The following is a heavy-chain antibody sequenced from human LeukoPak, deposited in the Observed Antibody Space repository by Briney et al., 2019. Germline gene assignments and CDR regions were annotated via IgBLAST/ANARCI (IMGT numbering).Heavy chain of an antibody. CDR2: ISYDGSNK. Sequence: GGSLRLPCAASGFTFSSYGMHWVRQAPGKGLEWVAVISYDGSNKYYADSVKGRFTISRDNSKNTLYLQMNSLRAEDTAVYYCAKDRGSGWYAWFDPWGQGTLVTVSS. CDR1: GFTFSSYG. CDR3: AKDRGSGWYAWFDP. D-gene: IGHD6-19*01. J-gene: IGHJ5*02. V-gene: IGHV3-30*18.